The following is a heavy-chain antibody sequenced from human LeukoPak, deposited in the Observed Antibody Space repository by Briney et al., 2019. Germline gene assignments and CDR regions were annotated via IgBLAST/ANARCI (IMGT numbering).Heavy chain of an antibody. D-gene: IGHD6-6*01. CDR2: IYHSGNT. CDR3: ARLRGEYSSFAEGFDY. V-gene: IGHV4-38-2*02. CDR1: GYSISSGYY. J-gene: IGHJ4*02. Sequence: SETLSLTCTVSGYSISSGYYWGWIRQPPGKGLEWIGSIYHSGNTYYSPSLKSRVTISADKSISTAYLQWSSLKASDTAMYYCARLRGEYSSFAEGFDYWGQGTLVTVSS.